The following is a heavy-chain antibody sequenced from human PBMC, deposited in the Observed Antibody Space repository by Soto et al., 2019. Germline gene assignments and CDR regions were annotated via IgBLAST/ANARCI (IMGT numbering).Heavy chain of an antibody. CDR3: ARVRGSYYYYYYGMDV. CDR2: MNPNSGNT. V-gene: IGHV1-8*01. CDR1: GYTFTSYD. D-gene: IGHD1-26*01. J-gene: IGHJ6*02. Sequence: GESLKISCKASGYTFTSYDINWVRQATGQGLEWMGWMNPNSGNTGYAQKFQGRVTMTRNTSISTAYMELSSLRSEDTAVYYCARVRGSYYYYYYGMDVWGQGTTVTVSS.